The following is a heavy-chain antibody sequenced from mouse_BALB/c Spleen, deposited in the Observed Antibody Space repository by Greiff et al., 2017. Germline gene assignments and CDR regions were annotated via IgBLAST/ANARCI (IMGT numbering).Heavy chain of an antibody. J-gene: IGHJ3*01. CDR2: ISYSGST. V-gene: IGHV3-2*02. CDR3: ASSGTTEFAY. D-gene: IGHD1-1*01. CDR1: GYSITSDYA. Sequence: EVKLVESGPGLVKPSQSLSLTCTVTGYSITSDYAWNWIRQFPGNKLEWMGYISYSGSTSYNPSLKSRISITRDTSKNQFFLQLNSVTTEDTATYYCASSGTTEFAYWGQGTLVTVSA.